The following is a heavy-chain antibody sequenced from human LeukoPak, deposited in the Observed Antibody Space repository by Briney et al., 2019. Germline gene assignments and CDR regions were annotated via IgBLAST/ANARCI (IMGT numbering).Heavy chain of an antibody. D-gene: IGHD6-19*01. J-gene: IGHJ3*02. CDR1: GFTFSDYN. CDR2: TRNSDNNM. V-gene: IGHV3-11*01. Sequence: GGSLRLSCAASGFTFSDYNMGWMRQAPGKGLEWISYTRNSDNNMFYADSVKGRFTISRDNAKYSVYLQMNSLRAEDTAVYYCARRIAGDGSHAFDIWGQGTMVTVSS. CDR3: ARRIAGDGSHAFDI.